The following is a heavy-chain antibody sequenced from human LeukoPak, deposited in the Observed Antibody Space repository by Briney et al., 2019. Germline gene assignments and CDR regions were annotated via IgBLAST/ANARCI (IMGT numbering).Heavy chain of an antibody. D-gene: IGHD1-1*01. CDR2: IYGDGRT. CDR1: ELTISGDF. Sequence: KSGGSLRLSCAASELTISGDFIYWVRQAPGKGLEWVSSIYGDGRTYYADSVKGRRTISRDNSKNTVYLHMNSLRAEDTGIYYCVRDLSTTRDSWGQGIPVTVSS. V-gene: IGHV3-66*01. CDR3: VRDLSTTRDS. J-gene: IGHJ5*01.